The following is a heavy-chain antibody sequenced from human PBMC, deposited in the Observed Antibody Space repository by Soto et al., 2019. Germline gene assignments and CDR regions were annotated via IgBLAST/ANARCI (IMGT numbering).Heavy chain of an antibody. V-gene: IGHV4-59*13. D-gene: IGHD5-12*01. CDR2: TSYTGNT. Sequence: SENVSLACIVSDDSSASDHWRWVVQCPGKGLEWIAYTSYTGNTNYNPSLQSRVTISIDTSKKQLSLKMTSMTAADTAVYYCETAMNDGYTHSLDPWRQGAVV. J-gene: IGHJ5*02. CDR3: ETAMNDGYTHSLDP. CDR1: DDSSASDH.